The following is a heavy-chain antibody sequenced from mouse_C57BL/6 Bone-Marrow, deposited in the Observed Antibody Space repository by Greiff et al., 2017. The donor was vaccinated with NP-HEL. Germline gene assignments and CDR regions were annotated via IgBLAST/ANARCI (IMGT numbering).Heavy chain of an antibody. CDR2: ISSGGDYI. J-gene: IGHJ1*03. V-gene: IGHV5-9-1*02. D-gene: IGHD1-1*01. CDR1: GFTFSSYA. Sequence: EVHLVESGEGLVKPGGSLKLSCAASGFTFSSYAMSWVRQTPEKRLEWVAYISSGGDYIYYADTVKGRFTISRDNARNTLYLQMSSLKSEDTAMYYCTRGTTVVAEGWYFDVWGTGTTVTVSS. CDR3: TRGTTVVAEGWYFDV.